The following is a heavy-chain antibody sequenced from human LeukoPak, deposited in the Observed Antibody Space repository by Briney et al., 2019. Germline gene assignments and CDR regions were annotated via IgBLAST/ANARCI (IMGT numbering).Heavy chain of an antibody. V-gene: IGHV4-39*01. CDR1: GGSISSSSYY. Sequence: SETLSLTCTVSGGSISSSSYYWGWIRQPPGKGLEWIGSIYYSGTSYYNPSLKSRVTISVDTSKNQFSLRLTSVTAADTAVYYCARIFRGVIIAVDYWGQGTLVTVSS. J-gene: IGHJ4*02. CDR3: ARIFRGVIIAVDY. CDR2: IYYSGTS. D-gene: IGHD3-10*01.